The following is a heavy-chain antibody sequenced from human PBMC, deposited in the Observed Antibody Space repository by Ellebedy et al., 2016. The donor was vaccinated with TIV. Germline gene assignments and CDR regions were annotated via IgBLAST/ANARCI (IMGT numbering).Heavy chain of an antibody. Sequence: PGGSLRLSCEASGFNFRSYWMSWVRQAPGKGLEWVANIYQDGSEQYYVDSVKGRFTISRDNARNSVYLQMNSLRAEDTAVYYCARRGSYGDYAVQVNNWFDSWGQGTLVTV. CDR2: IYQDGSEQ. D-gene: IGHD4-17*01. J-gene: IGHJ5*01. CDR3: ARRGSYGDYAVQVNNWFDS. V-gene: IGHV3-7*01. CDR1: GFNFRSYW.